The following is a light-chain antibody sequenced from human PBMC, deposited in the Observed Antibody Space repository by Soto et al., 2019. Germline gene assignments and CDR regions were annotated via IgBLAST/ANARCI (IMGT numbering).Light chain of an antibody. V-gene: IGLV2-14*01. Sequence: QSALTQPASVSGSPGQSITISCTGATSDVGNYNSVSWYQQHPGKAPKLMIYEVTNRPSGVSNRFPGSKSGNTASLTISGLQAEDEADYYCSSYSSTSTYVFGTGTKLTVL. CDR3: SSYSSTSTYV. CDR1: TSDVGNYNS. J-gene: IGLJ1*01. CDR2: EVT.